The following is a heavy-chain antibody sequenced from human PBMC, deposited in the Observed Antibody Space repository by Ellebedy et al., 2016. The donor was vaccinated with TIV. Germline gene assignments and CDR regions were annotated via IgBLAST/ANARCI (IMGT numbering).Heavy chain of an antibody. Sequence: PGGSLRPSCAASGFTFSSYAMSWVRQAPGKGLEWVSGISGSGGSTYYADAVKGRFTISRDNSKNTLYLQVNSLRVEDTAVYCAKGLSYPSMVRGVIPPPWYWGQGTLITVSS. J-gene: IGHJ4*02. CDR1: GFTFSSYA. CDR2: ISGSGGST. CDR3: AKGLSYPSMVRGVIPPPWY. D-gene: IGHD3-10*01. V-gene: IGHV3-23*01.